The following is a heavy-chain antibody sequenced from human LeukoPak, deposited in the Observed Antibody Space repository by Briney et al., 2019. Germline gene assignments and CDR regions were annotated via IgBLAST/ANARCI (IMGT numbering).Heavy chain of an antibody. CDR3: ARDGIMILTGYCPNWFDP. Sequence: ASVKVSCKASGYTFTGYYMHWVRQAPGQGLEWMGWINPNSGGTNYAQKFQGRVTMTRDTSISTAYMELSRLRSDDTAVYYCARDGIMILTGYCPNWFDPWGQGTLVTVSS. CDR2: INPNSGGT. J-gene: IGHJ5*02. CDR1: GYTFTGYY. V-gene: IGHV1-2*02. D-gene: IGHD3-9*01.